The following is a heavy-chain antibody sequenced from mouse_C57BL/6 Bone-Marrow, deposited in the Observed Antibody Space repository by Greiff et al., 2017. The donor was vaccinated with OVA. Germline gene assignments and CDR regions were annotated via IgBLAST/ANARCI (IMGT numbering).Heavy chain of an antibody. CDR1: GFTFSSYG. D-gene: IGHD2-4*01. CDR3: ARRGIYYDYDAY. V-gene: IGHV5-6*02. J-gene: IGHJ3*01. CDR2: ISSGGSYT. Sequence: EVMLVESGGDLVKPGGSLKLSCAASGFTFSSYGMSWVRQTPDKKLEWVATISSGGSYTYYPDSVKGRFTISRDNAKNTLYLQMSSLKSEDTAMYYCARRGIYYDYDAYWGQGTRVTVSA.